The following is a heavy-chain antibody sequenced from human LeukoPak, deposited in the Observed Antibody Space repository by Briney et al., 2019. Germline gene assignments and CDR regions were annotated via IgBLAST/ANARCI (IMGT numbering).Heavy chain of an antibody. J-gene: IGHJ4*02. CDR2: ISGSGGST. CDR1: GFTFSSYA. Sequence: GGSLRLSYAASGFTFSSYAMSWVHEAPGKGLEWVSAISGSGGSTYYADSVKGRFTISRDNSKNTLYLQMNSLRAEDTAVYYCAKAEDIVVVVAATSFDYWGQGTLVTVSS. V-gene: IGHV3-23*01. D-gene: IGHD2-15*01. CDR3: AKAEDIVVVVAATSFDY.